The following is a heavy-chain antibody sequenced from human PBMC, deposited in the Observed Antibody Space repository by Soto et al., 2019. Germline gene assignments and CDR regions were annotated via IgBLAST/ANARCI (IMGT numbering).Heavy chain of an antibody. CDR1: GGSISSSSYY. CDR2: IYYSGST. J-gene: IGHJ6*02. D-gene: IGHD3-9*01. Sequence: SETLSLTCTVSGGSISSSSYYWGWIRQPPGKGLEWIGSIYYSGSTYYNPSLKSRVTISVDTSKNQFSLKLSSVTAADTAVYYCASPYYDILTGSSYYYYGMDVWGQGTTVTVSS. V-gene: IGHV4-39*01. CDR3: ASPYYDILTGSSYYYYGMDV.